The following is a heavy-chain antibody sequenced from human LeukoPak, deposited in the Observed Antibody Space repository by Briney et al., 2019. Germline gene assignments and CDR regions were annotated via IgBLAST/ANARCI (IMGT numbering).Heavy chain of an antibody. J-gene: IGHJ3*02. CDR3: AKAHLIYYDILTRHDAFDI. CDR1: EFTFSNYA. D-gene: IGHD3-9*01. V-gene: IGHV3-23*01. Sequence: GGSLRLSCAASEFTFSNYAMSWVRQAPGKGLQWVSAFSGSGGSTYYADSVKGRFTISRDNSRNTLYLQMNSLRAEDTAVYYCAKAHLIYYDILTRHDAFDIWGQGTMVTVSS. CDR2: FSGSGGST.